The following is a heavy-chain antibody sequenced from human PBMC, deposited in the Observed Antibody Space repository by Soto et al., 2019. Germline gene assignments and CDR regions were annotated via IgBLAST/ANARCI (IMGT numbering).Heavy chain of an antibody. CDR2: ISWNSGSI. CDR1: GFTFDDYA. J-gene: IGHJ4*02. Sequence: GGSLRLSCAASGFTFDDYAMHWVRQAPGKGLEWVSGISWNSGSIGYADSVKGRFTISRDNAKNSLYLQMNSLRAEDTALYYCAKGCGLGYYESIGFNLVDYWGQGTLVTVSS. CDR3: AKGCGLGYYESIGFNLVDY. V-gene: IGHV3-9*01. D-gene: IGHD3-22*01.